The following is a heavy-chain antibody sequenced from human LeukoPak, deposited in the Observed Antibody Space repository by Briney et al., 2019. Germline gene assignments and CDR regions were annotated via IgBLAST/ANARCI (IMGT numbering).Heavy chain of an antibody. V-gene: IGHV1-18*01. CDR2: ISAYNGNT. CDR3: ARVYSSGWYMDY. Sequence: ASVKVSCKASGYTFTSYGISWVRQAPGQGLEWMGWISAYNGNTNYAQKLQGRVTMTTDTSTSTAYVELRSLRSDDTAVYYCARVYSSGWYMDYWGQGTLVTVSS. CDR1: GYTFTSYG. J-gene: IGHJ4*02. D-gene: IGHD6-19*01.